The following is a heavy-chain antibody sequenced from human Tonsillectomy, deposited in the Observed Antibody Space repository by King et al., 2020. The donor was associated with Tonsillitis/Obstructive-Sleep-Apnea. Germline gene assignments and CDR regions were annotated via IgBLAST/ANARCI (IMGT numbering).Heavy chain of an antibody. J-gene: IGHJ3*02. CDR3: ARHGHPPDSDDALHI. CDR1: DGSISSNNYY. Sequence: LQLQESGPGLVKPSETLSHTCTVSDGSISSNNYYWGWIRQPPGKGLGWIGSIFYVGSAYYNPSLKSRVTMSVDTSKNQFSLNLSSVTAADTAVYFCARHGHPPDSDDALHIWGQGTMVTVSS. CDR2: IFYVGSA. D-gene: IGHD2-15*01. V-gene: IGHV4-39*01.